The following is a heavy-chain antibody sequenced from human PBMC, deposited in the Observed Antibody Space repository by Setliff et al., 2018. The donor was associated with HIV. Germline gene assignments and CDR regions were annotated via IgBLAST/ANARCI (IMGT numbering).Heavy chain of an antibody. CDR2: IYTSGST. Sequence: TSETLSLTCTVSGGSISTYYWTWIRQPAGKGLEWIGRIYTSGSTNYNPSLKSRVTMSVDTSKNQFSLKLSSVTAADTAMYYCARGSGTTGWSRYYYYMDVWGKGTTVTVSS. V-gene: IGHV4-4*07. CDR1: GGSISTYY. CDR3: ARGSGTTGWSRYYYYMDV. D-gene: IGHD1-1*01. J-gene: IGHJ6*03.